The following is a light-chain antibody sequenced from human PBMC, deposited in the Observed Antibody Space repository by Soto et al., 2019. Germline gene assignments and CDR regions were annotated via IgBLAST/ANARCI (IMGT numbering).Light chain of an antibody. Sequence: EIVMTQSPAPLSVSPGEGATLSCRASQSVSSKLAWYQQKPGQAPRLLIYGASTRATGIPARFSGSGSGTDFTLIISSLQSEDAAVYYCQQYNSWLWTLGQGTKVDIK. CDR1: QSVSSK. J-gene: IGKJ1*01. CDR3: QQYNSWLWT. V-gene: IGKV3-15*01. CDR2: GAS.